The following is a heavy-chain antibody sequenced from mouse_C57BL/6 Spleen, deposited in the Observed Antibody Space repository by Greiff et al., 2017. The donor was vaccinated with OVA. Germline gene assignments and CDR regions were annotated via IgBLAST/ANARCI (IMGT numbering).Heavy chain of an antibody. V-gene: IGHV5-12*01. D-gene: IGHD4-1*01. CDR1: GFTFSDYY. J-gene: IGHJ2*01. Sequence: DVMLVESGGGLVQPGGSLKLSCAASGFTFSDYYMYWVRQTPEKRLEWVAYISNGGGSTYYPDTVKGRFTISRDNAKNTLYLQMSRLKSEDTAMYYCARHATGTAFDYWGQGTTLTVSS. CDR2: ISNGGGST. CDR3: ARHATGTAFDY.